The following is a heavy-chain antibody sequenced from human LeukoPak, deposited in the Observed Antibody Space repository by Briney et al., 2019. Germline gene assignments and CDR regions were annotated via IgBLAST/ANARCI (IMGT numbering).Heavy chain of an antibody. J-gene: IGHJ4*02. V-gene: IGHV1-2*02. CDR1: GYTFTGYY. D-gene: IGHD3-9*01. Sequence: ASVKVSCKASGYTFTGYYMHWVRQAPGQGLEWMGWINPNSGGTNYAQKFQGRVTMTEDTSTDTAYMELSSLRSEDTAVYYCATDIGITIFSRPTDYWAREPWSPSPQ. CDR2: INPNSGGT. CDR3: ATDIGITIFSRPTDY.